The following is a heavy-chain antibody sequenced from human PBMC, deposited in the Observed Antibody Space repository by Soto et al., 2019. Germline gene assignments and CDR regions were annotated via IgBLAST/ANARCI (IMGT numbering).Heavy chain of an antibody. D-gene: IGHD5-12*01. CDR1: GGSMISYY. J-gene: IGHJ4*02. CDR3: AREGNLGRWLQPLDS. CDR2: IYYAGST. Sequence: SETLSLTCTVSGGSMISYYWSWIRQPPGRGLEWNGIIYYAGSTKYKPSLKSPVTMSLYTFKNQFSLSLISVTAADTAKYFCAREGNLGRWLQPLDSWGQGTLVTVSS. V-gene: IGHV4-59*01.